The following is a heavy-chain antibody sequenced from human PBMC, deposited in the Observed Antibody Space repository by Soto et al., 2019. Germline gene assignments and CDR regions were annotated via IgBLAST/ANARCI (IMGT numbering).Heavy chain of an antibody. J-gene: IGHJ6*02. CDR2: INWNGGST. D-gene: IGHD3-3*01. V-gene: IGHV3-20*04. CDR1: GFTFDDYG. Sequence: PGGSLRLSCAASGFTFDDYGMSWVRQAPGKGLEWVSGINWNGGSTGYADSVKGRFTISRDNAKNSLYLQMNSLRAEDTALYYCAKTYYDFWIRSASGMDVWGQGTTVTVSS. CDR3: AKTYYDFWIRSASGMDV.